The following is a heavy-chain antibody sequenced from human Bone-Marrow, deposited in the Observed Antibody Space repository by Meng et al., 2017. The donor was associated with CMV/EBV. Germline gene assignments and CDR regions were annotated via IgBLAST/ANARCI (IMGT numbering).Heavy chain of an antibody. V-gene: IGHV3-53*01. CDR3: AKPYQYQLLAFDY. CDR2: IYSGGST. Sequence: GGSLRLSCAASGFTVSSNYMSWVRQAPGKGLEWVSVIYSGGSTYYADSVKGRFTISRDNSKNTLYLQMNSLRAEDTAVYYCAKPYQYQLLAFDYWGQRTLVTVSS. D-gene: IGHD2-2*01. CDR1: GFTVSSNY. J-gene: IGHJ4*02.